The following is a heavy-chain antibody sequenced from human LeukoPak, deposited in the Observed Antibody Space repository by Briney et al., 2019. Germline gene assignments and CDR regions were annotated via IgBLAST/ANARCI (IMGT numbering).Heavy chain of an antibody. D-gene: IGHD3-22*01. V-gene: IGHV3-23*01. CDR3: AKNYYDSSGYGRSEAFDI. Sequence: GGSLRLSCAASGFTFSSYAMSWVRQAPGKGLEWVSAISGSGGSTYYADSVKGRFTISRDNSKNTLYLQMNSLRAEDTAVYYCAKNYYDSSGYGRSEAFDIWGQGTMVTVSS. CDR2: ISGSGGST. J-gene: IGHJ3*02. CDR1: GFTFSSYA.